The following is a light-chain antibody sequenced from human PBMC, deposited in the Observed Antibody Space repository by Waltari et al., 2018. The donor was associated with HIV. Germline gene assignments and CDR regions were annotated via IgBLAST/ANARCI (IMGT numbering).Light chain of an antibody. V-gene: IGLV1-40*01. Sequence: QSVLTQPPSVSAAPGQTITIPCTGNSSNIGASYSVPWFQQGPGSAPKLLIYLNQNRPAGVPARFSGSRSGSSASLAITGLRPEDEADYFCQSHDSSLSGASVFGGGTKVTVL. CDR1: SSNIGASYS. CDR3: QSHDSSLSGASV. CDR2: LNQ. J-gene: IGLJ2*01.